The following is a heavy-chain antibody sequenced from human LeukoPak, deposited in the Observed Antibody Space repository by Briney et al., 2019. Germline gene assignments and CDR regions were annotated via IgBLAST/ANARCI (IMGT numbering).Heavy chain of an antibody. D-gene: IGHD3-3*01. V-gene: IGHV1-2*02. Sequence: ASVKVSCKASGYTFTGYYMHWVRQAPGQGLEWMGWINPNSGGTNYAQKFQGRVTMTRDTSISTAYMELSRLRSADKAVDYCARDPAAHDDLWSGYYTSLYYYSYMDVCGKCTTVTVSS. CDR1: GYTFTGYY. CDR2: INPNSGGT. CDR3: ARDPAAHDDLWSGYYTSLYYYSYMDV. J-gene: IGHJ6*03.